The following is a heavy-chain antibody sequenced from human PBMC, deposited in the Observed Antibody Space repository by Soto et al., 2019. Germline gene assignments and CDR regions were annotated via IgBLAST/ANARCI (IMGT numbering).Heavy chain of an antibody. J-gene: IGHJ5*02. CDR3: ARGDIVLVPASEGNWFDP. V-gene: IGHV1-46*01. CDR1: AYSFTTYH. D-gene: IGHD2-2*01. CDR2: INPDAGAT. Sequence: QVQLVQSGAEVKKPGASVTVSCKASAYSFTTYHIHWVRQAPGQGLEWMGLINPDAGATNYAQRFQGRLRLTRDTSTSTDYMELRSLRFDDTAVYYWARGDIVLVPASEGNWFDPWGQGTLVTVSS.